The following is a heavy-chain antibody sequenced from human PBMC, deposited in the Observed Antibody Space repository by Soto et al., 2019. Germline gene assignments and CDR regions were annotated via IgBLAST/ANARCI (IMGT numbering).Heavy chain of an antibody. CDR2: ISSSSSTI. D-gene: IGHD2-8*01. CDR3: ARDQSSGYCTNGVCPSGWDY. J-gene: IGHJ4*02. Sequence: EVQLVESGGGLVQPGGSLRLSCAASGFTFSSYSMNWVRQAPGKGLEWVSYISSSSSTIYYADSVKGRFTISRDNAKNSPYLQMNSLRDEDTAVYYCARDQSSGYCTNGVCPSGWDYWGQGTLVSVSS. CDR1: GFTFSSYS. V-gene: IGHV3-48*02.